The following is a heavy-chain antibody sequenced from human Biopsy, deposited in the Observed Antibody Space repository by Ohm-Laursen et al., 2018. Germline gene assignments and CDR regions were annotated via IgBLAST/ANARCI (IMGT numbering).Heavy chain of an antibody. CDR3: ARDSSRRAREGGMDV. D-gene: IGHD6-6*01. Sequence: LSLSCAASGFSVSSYDMNWVRQAPRKGLGWISYISETSSHIYDADSVRGRFTVARDIAKNSLYLQLNSLRVEDTAVYYCARDSSRRAREGGMDVWGQGTTVTVSS. V-gene: IGHV3-21*01. CDR1: GFSVSSYD. CDR2: ISETSSHI. J-gene: IGHJ6*02.